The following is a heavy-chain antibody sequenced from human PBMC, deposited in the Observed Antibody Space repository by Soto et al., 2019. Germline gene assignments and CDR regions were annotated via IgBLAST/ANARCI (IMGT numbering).Heavy chain of an antibody. D-gene: IGHD2-8*01. CDR1: GFTFSHYY. J-gene: IGHJ3*02. Sequence: GGSLRLSCAASGFTFSHYYMTGFRQAPGKGLVWVSHISTHGSSTYYADSVKGRFTISRDNAKNTLYLQINSLRAEDTAVYYCARDGNGLGIWGQGTMVTVSS. V-gene: IGHV3-74*01. CDR3: ARDGNGLGI. CDR2: ISTHGSST.